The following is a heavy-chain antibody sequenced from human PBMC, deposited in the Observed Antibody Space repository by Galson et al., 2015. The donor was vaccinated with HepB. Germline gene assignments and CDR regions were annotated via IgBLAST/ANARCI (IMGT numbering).Heavy chain of an antibody. Sequence: SVKVSCKASGGTFSSYAISWVRQAPGQGLEWMGGIIPIFGTANYAQKFQGRVTITADESTSTAYMELSSLRSEDTAVYYCARGEIGGSSQDKDPYYYYYGMDVWGQGTMVTVSS. CDR3: ARGEIGGSSQDKDPYYYYYGMDV. D-gene: IGHD6-13*01. CDR2: IIPIFGTA. J-gene: IGHJ6*02. CDR1: GGTFSSYA. V-gene: IGHV1-69*13.